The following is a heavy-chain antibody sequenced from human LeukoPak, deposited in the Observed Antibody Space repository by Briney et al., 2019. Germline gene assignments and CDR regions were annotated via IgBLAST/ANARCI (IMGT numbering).Heavy chain of an antibody. CDR3: ARASASVWPGSSGWSNWFDP. Sequence: SVKVSCKASGYTFGSYGVSWVRQAPGQGLEWMAWISPYNGNTNYAQKFQGRVTMTTDTSTSTAYMELRSLRADDTAVYYCARASASVWPGSSGWSNWFDPWGQGTLVTVSS. J-gene: IGHJ5*02. V-gene: IGHV1-18*01. D-gene: IGHD6-19*01. CDR2: ISPYNGNT. CDR1: GYTFGSYG.